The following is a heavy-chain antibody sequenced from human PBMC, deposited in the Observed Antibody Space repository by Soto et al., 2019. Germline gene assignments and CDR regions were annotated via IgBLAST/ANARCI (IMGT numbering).Heavy chain of an antibody. CDR1: GGSISSYY. D-gene: IGHD6-25*01. V-gene: IGHV4-59*12. J-gene: IGHJ6*02. CDR2: INHSGST. Sequence: PSETLSLTCTVSGGSISSYYWSWIRQPPGKGLEWIGEINHSGSTNYNPSLKSRVTISVDTSKNQFSLKLSSVTAADTAVYYCARGGRLFRYYYYGMDVWGQGTTVTVSS. CDR3: ARGGRLFRYYYYGMDV.